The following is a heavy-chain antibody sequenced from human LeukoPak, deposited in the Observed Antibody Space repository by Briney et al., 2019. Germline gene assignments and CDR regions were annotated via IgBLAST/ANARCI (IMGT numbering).Heavy chain of an antibody. D-gene: IGHD6-13*01. J-gene: IGHJ4*02. CDR1: GFTFSGNS. Sequence: GGSLRLSCVGSGFTFSGNSMNWVRQAPGRGLEWLSHISASSTIIHYADSVKGRVTISRDNAKNSVFLQMNRLRVEDTAVYYCTTSRHSSSWYYNDYWGQGILVTVS. CDR2: ISASSTII. CDR3: TTSRHSSSWYYNDY. V-gene: IGHV3-48*01.